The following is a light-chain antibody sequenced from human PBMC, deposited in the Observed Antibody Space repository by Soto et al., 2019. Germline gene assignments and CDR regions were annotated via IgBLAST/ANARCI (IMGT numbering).Light chain of an antibody. V-gene: IGLV8-61*01. CDR2: STN. CDR3: VLYMGSGSPYV. J-gene: IGLJ1*01. CDR1: SGSVSTSYY. Sequence: QTVVTQEPSFSVSPGGTVTLTCGLSSGSVSTSYYPSWYQQTPGQAPRTLIYSTNTRSSGVPDRFSGSILGNKAALTITGAQADDESDYYCVLYMGSGSPYVFGTGIKLTVL.